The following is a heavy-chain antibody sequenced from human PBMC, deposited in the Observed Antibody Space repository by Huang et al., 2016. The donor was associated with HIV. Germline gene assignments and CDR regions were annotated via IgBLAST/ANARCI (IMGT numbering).Heavy chain of an antibody. D-gene: IGHD4-4*01. J-gene: IGHJ4*02. CDR2: MMPVVDSQ. CDR3: ARGSLEYSVSSSLDY. V-gene: IGHV1-69*11. Sequence: QVQLLQSGAEVKKPGSSVKVSCKASGGPFRSYSIAWVRQAPGQGLGGMASMMPVVDSQNYEQKLQGRVRVTADESTSTVYMELRDRRPDDTAVYFCARGSLEYSVSSSLDYWGQGTHVTVSS. CDR1: GGPFRSYS.